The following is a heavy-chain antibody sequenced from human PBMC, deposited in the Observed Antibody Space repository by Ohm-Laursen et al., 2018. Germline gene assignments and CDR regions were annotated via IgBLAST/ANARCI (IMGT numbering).Heavy chain of an antibody. CDR2: IKPNRGDT. D-gene: IGHD4/OR15-4a*01. V-gene: IGHV1-2*02. J-gene: IGHJ3*02. CDR3: ARGLTRSAFDI. CDR1: GHSFTAYY. Sequence: SVSASCTLSGHSFTAYYMHCARQAPGHGLEWMGWIKPNRGDTNYAQKFQGRVTMTRYTSISTDYMEVSSLTSADTAVYYCARGLTRSAFDIWGQGTMVTVSS.